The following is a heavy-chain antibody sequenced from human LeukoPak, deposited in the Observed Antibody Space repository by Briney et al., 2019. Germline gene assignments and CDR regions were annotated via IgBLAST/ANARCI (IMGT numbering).Heavy chain of an antibody. J-gene: IGHJ4*02. V-gene: IGHV1-18*01. CDR3: ARHPVDWSGNYQPSPYFDY. CDR1: GYSFTNYG. D-gene: IGHD1-26*01. Sequence: ASVKVSCKTSGYSFTNYGISWVRQVPGQGLGWMGWMSADNGDTNYARKFQDRVTMTTDTSTSTAYMELRSLRSDDTAVYYCARHPVDWSGNYQPSPYFDYWGQGTLVTLSS. CDR2: MSADNGDT.